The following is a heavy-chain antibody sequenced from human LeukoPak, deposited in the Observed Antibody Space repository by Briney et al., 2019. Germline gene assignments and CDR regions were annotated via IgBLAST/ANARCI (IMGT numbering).Heavy chain of an antibody. CDR3: AGERVVGRFDY. Sequence: TGGSLRLSCAASGFTFSSYWMSWVRQAPGKGLEWVANIKQDGSEKYYVDSVKGRFTISRDNAKNSLYLQMNSLRAEDTAVYYCAGERVVGRFDYWGQGTLVTVSS. D-gene: IGHD2-2*01. CDR2: IKQDGSEK. J-gene: IGHJ4*02. CDR1: GFTFSSYW. V-gene: IGHV3-7*01.